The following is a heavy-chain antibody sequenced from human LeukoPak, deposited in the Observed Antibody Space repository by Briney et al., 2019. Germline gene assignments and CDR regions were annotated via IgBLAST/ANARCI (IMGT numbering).Heavy chain of an antibody. J-gene: IGHJ4*02. CDR1: GFTFSSYW. CDR3: ARDRAPSLGTYYFDY. D-gene: IGHD3-10*01. V-gene: IGHV3-74*01. CDR2: INSDGSST. Sequence: PGRSLRLSCAASGFTFSSYWMHWVRQAPGKGLVWVSRINSDGSSTSYADSVKGRFTISRDNAKNTLYLQMNSLRAEDTAVYYCARDRAPSLGTYYFDYWGQGTLVTVSS.